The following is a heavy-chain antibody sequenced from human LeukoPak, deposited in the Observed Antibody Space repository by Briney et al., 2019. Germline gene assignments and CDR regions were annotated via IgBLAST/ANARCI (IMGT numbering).Heavy chain of an antibody. CDR3: ARVRNSSGLGAFDI. D-gene: IGHD6-19*01. J-gene: IGHJ3*02. CDR1: GGTFSSYA. Sequence: ASVKVSCKASGGTFSSYAISWVRQAPGQRLEWMGGIIPIFGTANYAQKFQGRVTITTDESTSTAYMELSSLRSEDTAVYYCARVRNSSGLGAFDIWGQGTMVTVSS. V-gene: IGHV1-69*05. CDR2: IIPIFGTA.